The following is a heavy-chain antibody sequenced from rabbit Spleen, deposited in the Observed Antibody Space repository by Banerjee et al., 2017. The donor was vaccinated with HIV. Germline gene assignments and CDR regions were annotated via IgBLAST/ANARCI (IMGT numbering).Heavy chain of an antibody. Sequence: QEQLLESGGGLVRPGASLTLTCKASGFSFSAVHWIYWVRQAPGKGLEWIGTIYAGSTGTIDFASWAKGRFTISKTSSTTVTLQMTSLTAADTATYFCARNFDLWGPGTLVTVS. V-gene: IGHV1S45*01. CDR2: IYAGSTGTI. CDR1: GFSFSAVHW. J-gene: IGHJ4*01. CDR3: ARNFDL.